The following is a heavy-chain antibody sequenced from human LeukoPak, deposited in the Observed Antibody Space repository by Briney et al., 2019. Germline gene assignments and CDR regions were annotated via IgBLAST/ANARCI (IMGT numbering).Heavy chain of an antibody. Sequence: GGSLRLSCAASGFTFSSFWISWVRQAPGKGLEWVAYIKQDGSEKYYVDSVKGRFTISRDNAKNSLHLQMNSLRAEDTAVYYCATRGIAAAGHSFDYWGQGTLVTVSS. J-gene: IGHJ4*02. V-gene: IGHV3-7*03. D-gene: IGHD6-13*01. CDR1: GFTFSSFW. CDR2: IKQDGSEK. CDR3: ATRGIAAAGHSFDY.